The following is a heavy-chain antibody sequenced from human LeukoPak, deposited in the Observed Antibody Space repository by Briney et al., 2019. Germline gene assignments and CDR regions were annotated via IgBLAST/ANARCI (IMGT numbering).Heavy chain of an antibody. Sequence: SETLSLTCAVYGGSFSDYYWSWIRQPPGKGLEWIGEINHSGSTNYNPSLKSRVTISVDTSKNQFSLKLSSVTAADTAVYYCARGRPPTVPNWFDPWGQGTLVTVSS. CDR3: ARGRPPTVPNWFDP. D-gene: IGHD4-11*01. CDR1: GGSFSDYY. CDR2: INHSGST. V-gene: IGHV4-34*01. J-gene: IGHJ5*02.